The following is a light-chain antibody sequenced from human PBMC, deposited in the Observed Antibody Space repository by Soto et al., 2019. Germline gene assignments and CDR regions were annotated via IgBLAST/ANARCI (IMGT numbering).Light chain of an antibody. Sequence: QSVLAQPPSVSAAPGQKVTISCSGSSSNIGGNSVSWYQQLPGTAPKLLIYDDNKRPSGIPDRFSGSKSGTSATLGITGFQTGDEADYYCGSWDSSLSAYVFGTRTKV. V-gene: IGLV1-51*01. CDR1: SSNIGGNS. CDR2: DDN. CDR3: GSWDSSLSAYV. J-gene: IGLJ1*01.